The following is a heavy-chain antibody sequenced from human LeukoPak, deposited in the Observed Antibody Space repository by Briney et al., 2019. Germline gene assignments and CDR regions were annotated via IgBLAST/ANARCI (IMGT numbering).Heavy chain of an antibody. V-gene: IGHV3-7*05. CDR3: TKRGYNYEADY. D-gene: IGHD5-18*01. Sequence: VGSLRLPCAASGFTFSNYWMNWVRQAPGKGLEWVANIVQDGSEKYSVDSVKGRFTISRDNSKNTLFLQMNSLRAEDTALYYCTKRGYNYEADYWGQGTLVTVSS. J-gene: IGHJ4*02. CDR1: GFTFSNYW. CDR2: IVQDGSEK.